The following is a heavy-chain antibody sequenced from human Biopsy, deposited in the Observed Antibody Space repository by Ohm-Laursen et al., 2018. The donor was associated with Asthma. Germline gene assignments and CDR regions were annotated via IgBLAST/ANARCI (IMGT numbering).Heavy chain of an antibody. CDR3: AKNSRHGSHDPFDI. Sequence: SSLRLSCAAFGFNFDDYGMNWVRQGPGKGLEWVAGISWNSVSIAYADSVRGRFTISRDNAKTSLYLQMNSLRDGDTAVYFCAKNSRHGSHDPFDIWGQGTMVPVSS. CDR2: ISWNSVSI. V-gene: IGHV3-9*01. J-gene: IGHJ3*02. D-gene: IGHD1-26*01. CDR1: GFNFDDYG.